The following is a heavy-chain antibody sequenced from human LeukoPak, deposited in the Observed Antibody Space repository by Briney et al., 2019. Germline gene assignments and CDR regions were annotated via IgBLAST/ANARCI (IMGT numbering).Heavy chain of an antibody. J-gene: IGHJ4*02. CDR2: IIPIFGTA. D-gene: IGHD2-2*02. CDR1: GGTFSSYA. CDR3: ARDVTAPQLLHHYFDY. V-gene: IGHV1-69*13. Sequence: SVKVSCKASGGTFSSYAISWVRQAPGQGLEWMGGIIPIFGTANYAQKFQGRVTITADESTSTAYMELSSLRSEDTAVYYCARDVTAPQLLHHYFDYWGQGTLVTVSS.